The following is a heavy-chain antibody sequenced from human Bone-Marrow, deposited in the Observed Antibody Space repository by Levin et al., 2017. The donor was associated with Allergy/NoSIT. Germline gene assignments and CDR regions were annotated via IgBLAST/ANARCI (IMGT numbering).Heavy chain of an antibody. V-gene: IGHV3-30*04. CDR3: ARDLNDYGDNIGFYNFYGMDV. CDR2: ISYSGTKK. CDR1: GFTFSTYA. D-gene: IGHD4-17*01. Sequence: PGESLKISCAASGFTFSTYAMHWVRQAPGKGLEWVAVISYSGTKKYYEDSVKGRFTISRDTSKNTLSLQMNSLRAEDTAVYYCARDLNDYGDNIGFYNFYGMDVWGQGTTVAVSS. J-gene: IGHJ6*02.